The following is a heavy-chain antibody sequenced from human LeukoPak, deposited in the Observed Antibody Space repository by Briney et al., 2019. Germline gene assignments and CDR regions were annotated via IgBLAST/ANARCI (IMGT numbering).Heavy chain of an antibody. D-gene: IGHD3-10*01. V-gene: IGHV1-69*02. CDR3: ARARAESSDAFDI. Sequence: SEKVSCKASGGTFSSYTINWGWQAPGQGLEWMGSIIPILGIANNAHKFLGRVTNTADKSTSTAYMKLSSLRSEDTYLYYSARARAESSDAFDIWGQGTMVTVSS. CDR1: GGTFSSYT. CDR2: IIPILGIA. J-gene: IGHJ3*02.